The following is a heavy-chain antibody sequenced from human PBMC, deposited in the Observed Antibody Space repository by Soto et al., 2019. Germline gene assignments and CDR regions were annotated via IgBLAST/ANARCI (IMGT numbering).Heavy chain of an antibody. V-gene: IGHV1-18*01. Sequence: GASVKVSCKASGYTFTSYGISWVRQAPGQGLDLMGWISAYIGNTNYAQKLQGRVTMTTDTSTSTAYMELRSLSSDDTAVYYCATTYYDYIWGSYRPGHFQHWGQGTLVTVSS. J-gene: IGHJ1*01. CDR3: ATTYYDYIWGSYRPGHFQH. CDR2: ISAYIGNT. CDR1: GYTFTSYG. D-gene: IGHD3-16*02.